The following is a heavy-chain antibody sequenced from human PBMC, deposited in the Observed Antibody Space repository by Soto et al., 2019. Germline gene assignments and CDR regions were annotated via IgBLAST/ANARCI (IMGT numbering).Heavy chain of an antibody. D-gene: IGHD5-18*01. Sequence: QVQLVQSGAEVKKPGASVKVSCKASGYTFTSYYMNWVRQAPGQGLEWRGIINPSGGSTAYAQKSXXRXXMTRDTSTSTVYMELSSLRAEDTAVYYCARVGGYSYGGVDYWGQGTLVTVSS. CDR1: GYTFTSYY. CDR3: ARVGGYSYGGVDY. J-gene: IGHJ4*02. V-gene: IGHV1-46*01. CDR2: INPSGGST.